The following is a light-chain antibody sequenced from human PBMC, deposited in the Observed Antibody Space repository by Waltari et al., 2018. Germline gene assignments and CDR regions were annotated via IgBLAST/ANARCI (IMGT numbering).Light chain of an antibody. CDR2: GAS. Sequence: EIVLTQSPGTLSLSPGESATLACRASQRVRSSYLAWYQQKPGQTPRLLIYGASSRATGIPDRFSGSVSGTEFTLIINRLEPEDFAVYYCQQYSSSPELSFGGGTKVEIK. CDR3: QQYSSSPELS. CDR1: QRVRSSY. J-gene: IGKJ4*01. V-gene: IGKV3-20*01.